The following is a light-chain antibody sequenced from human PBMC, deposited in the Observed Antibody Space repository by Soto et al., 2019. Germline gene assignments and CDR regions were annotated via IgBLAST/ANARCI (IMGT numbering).Light chain of an antibody. V-gene: IGKV1-6*01. CDR3: LQDYNYPLT. CDR1: QGISND. J-gene: IGKJ4*01. CDR2: PAY. Sequence: AIQMTQSPSSLSASVGDRVTITCRASQGISNDSGWYQHKLGQAPKLLIYPAYSLQSGVPSRFSGSGSGTDFTLTISSRQPEDFATYYFLQDYNYPLTFGGGTKVEIK.